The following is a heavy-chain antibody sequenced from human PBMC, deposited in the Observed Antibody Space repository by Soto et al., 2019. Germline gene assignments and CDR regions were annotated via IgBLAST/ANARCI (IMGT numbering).Heavy chain of an antibody. D-gene: IGHD4-17*01. CDR2: IYYSGST. Sequence: QVQLQESGPGLVKPSQTLSLTCTVSGGSISSGDYYWSWIRQPPGKGLEWIGYIYYSGSTYYNPSLKSRFNIPVDTSKNQFSLKLSSVTAADTAVYYCARAVRRNGDYRPYFDFWGQGTLVTGSS. CDR3: ARAVRRNGDYRPYFDF. J-gene: IGHJ4*02. V-gene: IGHV4-30-4*01. CDR1: GGSISSGDYY.